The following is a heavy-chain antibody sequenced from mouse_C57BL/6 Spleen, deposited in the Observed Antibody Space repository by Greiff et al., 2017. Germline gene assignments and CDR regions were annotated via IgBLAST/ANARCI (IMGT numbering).Heavy chain of an antibody. Sequence: VQLQQSGAELVKPGASVKLSCKASGYTFTSYWMHWVKQGPGQGLEWIGYITTSSGYTKYNQKFKDKYTLTADKSSSTAYMQLSSLTYEDSAVYYCAREVFAYWGQGTLVTVSA. CDR2: ITTSSGYT. J-gene: IGHJ3*01. V-gene: IGHV1-7*01. CDR3: AREVFAY. CDR1: GYTFTSYW.